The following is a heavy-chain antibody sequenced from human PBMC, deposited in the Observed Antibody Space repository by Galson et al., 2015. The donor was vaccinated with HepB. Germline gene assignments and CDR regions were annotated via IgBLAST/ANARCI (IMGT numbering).Heavy chain of an antibody. V-gene: IGHV3-74*01. Sequence: SLRLSCAASGFTFSSDWMHWVRQAPGKGLVWVSRINGDGTSTSNADSVKGRFTISRDNAKNTSYLQMNSLRAEDTAVYYCTRGSYGYGNFDYWGQGTLVTVSS. CDR1: GFTFSSDW. CDR2: INGDGTST. J-gene: IGHJ4*02. D-gene: IGHD5-18*01. CDR3: TRGSYGYGNFDY.